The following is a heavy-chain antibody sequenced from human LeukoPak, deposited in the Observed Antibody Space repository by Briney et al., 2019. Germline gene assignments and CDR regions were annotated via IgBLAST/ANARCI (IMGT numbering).Heavy chain of an antibody. Sequence: PGGSLRLSCAASGFTFSSYGMHWVRQAPGKGLEWVAFIRYDGSNKYYADSVKGRFTISRDNSKNTLYLQMNSLRAEDTAVYYCAKDLGGLPAATGEGWFDPWGQGTLVTVSS. CDR2: IRYDGSNK. J-gene: IGHJ5*02. CDR1: GFTFSSYG. D-gene: IGHD2-2*01. V-gene: IGHV3-30*02. CDR3: AKDLGGLPAATGEGWFDP.